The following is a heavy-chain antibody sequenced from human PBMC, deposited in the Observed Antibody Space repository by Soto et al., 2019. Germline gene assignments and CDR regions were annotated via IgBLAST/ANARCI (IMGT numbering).Heavy chain of an antibody. CDR2: ISSSGGST. CDR3: GKRRRYCSGGSCYYYHYGMAF. Sequence: PGGSLRLSCTDSGFTFSSYAMSWVRQAPGKGLEWVSAISSSGGSTYYADSVKGRFTMSRDNSKNTLYLEMNSLRAEDTAVYYCGKRRRYCSGGSCYYYHYGMAFWGQGTTVTVSS. J-gene: IGHJ6*02. CDR1: GFTFSSYA. D-gene: IGHD2-15*01. V-gene: IGHV3-23*01.